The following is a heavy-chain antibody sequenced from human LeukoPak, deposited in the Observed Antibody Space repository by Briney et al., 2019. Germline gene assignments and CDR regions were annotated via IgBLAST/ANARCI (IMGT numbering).Heavy chain of an antibody. Sequence: GGSLRLSCAASGFTFTTYWMHWVRQAPGKGLVWVSHINSDGSITSYADSVKGRFTISRDNAKNTLYLQMNSPRAEDTAVYYCARDAVDTANAVWGQGTTVTVSS. J-gene: IGHJ6*02. CDR3: ARDAVDTANAV. CDR1: GFTFTTYW. D-gene: IGHD5-18*01. CDR2: INSDGSIT. V-gene: IGHV3-74*01.